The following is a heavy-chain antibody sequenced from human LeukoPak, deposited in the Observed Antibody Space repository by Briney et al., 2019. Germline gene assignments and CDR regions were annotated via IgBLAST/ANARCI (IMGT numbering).Heavy chain of an antibody. Sequence: SETLSLTCTVSGGSISSGSYYWSWIRQPAGKGLEWIGRIYTSGSTNYNPSLKSRVTISVDTSKNQFSLKLSSVTAADTAVYYCARGVVAAPQTFDYWGQGTLVTVSS. D-gene: IGHD2-15*01. CDR1: GGSISSGSYY. CDR3: ARGVVAAPQTFDY. V-gene: IGHV4-61*02. J-gene: IGHJ4*02. CDR2: IYTSGST.